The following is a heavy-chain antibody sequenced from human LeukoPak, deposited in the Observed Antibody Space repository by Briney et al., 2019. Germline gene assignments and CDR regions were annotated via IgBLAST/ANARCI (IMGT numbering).Heavy chain of an antibody. J-gene: IGHJ4*02. V-gene: IGHV4-39*07. D-gene: IGHD5-12*01. CDR3: ARVRYSGYDSGRYYFDY. CDR2: IYYSGST. CDR1: GGSISSSSYY. Sequence: PSETLSLTCTVSGGSISSSSYYWGWIRQPPGKGLEWIGSIYYSGSTCYNPSLKSRVTISVDTSKNQFSLKLSSVTAADTAVYYCARVRYSGYDSGRYYFDYWGQGTLVTVSS.